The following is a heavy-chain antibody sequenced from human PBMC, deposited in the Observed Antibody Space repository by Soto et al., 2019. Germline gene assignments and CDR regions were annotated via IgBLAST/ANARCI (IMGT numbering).Heavy chain of an antibody. D-gene: IGHD2-21*02. Sequence: QVQLQESGPGLVKPSQTLSLTCTVSGGSISSGGYYWSWIRQHPGKGLEWIGYIYYSGSTYYNPSLKSRVTISVDTSKNQFSLKLSSVTAADTAVYYCASASSCGGDCYEIDYWGQGTLVTVSS. V-gene: IGHV4-31*03. CDR1: GGSISSGGYY. J-gene: IGHJ4*02. CDR3: ASASSCGGDCYEIDY. CDR2: IYYSGST.